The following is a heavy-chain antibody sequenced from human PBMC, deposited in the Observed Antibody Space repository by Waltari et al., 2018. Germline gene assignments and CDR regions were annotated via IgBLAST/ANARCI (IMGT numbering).Heavy chain of an antibody. D-gene: IGHD2-2*01. CDR1: GGSISSSSYY. V-gene: IGHV4-39*07. CDR2: IYYSGST. Sequence: QLQLQESGPGLVKPSETLSLTCTVSGGSISSSSYYWGWIRQPPGKGLEWIGNIYYSGSTYYNPSLKSRVTISVDTSKNQFSLKLSSVTAADTAVYYCARIVVPAYYYYYMDVWGKGTRSPSP. CDR3: ARIVVPAYYYYYMDV. J-gene: IGHJ6*03.